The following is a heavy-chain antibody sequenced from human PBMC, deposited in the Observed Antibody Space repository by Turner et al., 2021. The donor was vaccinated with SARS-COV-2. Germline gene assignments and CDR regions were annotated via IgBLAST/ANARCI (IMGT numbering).Heavy chain of an antibody. CDR1: GDSISTSHDY. CDR3: MRHDHYGSASINWFNS. V-gene: IGHV4-39*01. Sequence: QLQLQESGPGLVRPSETLSLICTVSGDSISTSHDYWGWIRQPPGKGLEWIGSIYYSGRTFYNQSVKSRVTISVDTSKNDFSLQLSSVTAADTAVYYCMRHDHYGSASINWFNSWGQGTLVTVSS. CDR2: IYYSGRT. J-gene: IGHJ5*01. D-gene: IGHD3-10*01.